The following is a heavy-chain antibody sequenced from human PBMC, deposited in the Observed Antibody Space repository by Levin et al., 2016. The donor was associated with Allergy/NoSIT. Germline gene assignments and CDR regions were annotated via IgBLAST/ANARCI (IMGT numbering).Heavy chain of an antibody. CDR3: ARDPLVGATTGGTYYYYYYGMDV. J-gene: IGHJ6*02. CDR2: ISSSSSTI. D-gene: IGHD1-26*01. Sequence: GGSLRLSCAASGFTFSSYSMNWVRQAPGKGLEWVSYISSSSSTIYYADSVKGRFTISRDNAKNSLYLQMNSLRDEDTAVYYCARDPLVGATTGGTYYYYYYGMDVWGQGTTVTVSS. V-gene: IGHV3-48*02. CDR1: GFTFSSYS.